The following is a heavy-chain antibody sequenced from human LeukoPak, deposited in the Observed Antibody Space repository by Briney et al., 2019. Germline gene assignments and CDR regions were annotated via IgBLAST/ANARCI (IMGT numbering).Heavy chain of an antibody. CDR2: IYATGTT. Sequence: PSETLSLTCTVSGGSISGYFWSWIRQPAGKGLEWIGRIYATGTTNYNPSLKSRVTMSVDTSKNQFSLNLTSVTAADTAVYYCARGNIVAPDWFDPWGQGTLVTVSS. J-gene: IGHJ5*02. CDR3: ARGNIVAPDWFDP. V-gene: IGHV4-4*07. CDR1: GGSISGYF. D-gene: IGHD2-15*01.